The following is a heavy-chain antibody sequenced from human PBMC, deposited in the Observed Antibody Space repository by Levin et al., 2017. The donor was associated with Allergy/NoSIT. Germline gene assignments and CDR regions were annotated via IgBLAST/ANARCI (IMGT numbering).Heavy chain of an antibody. J-gene: IGHJ5*02. Sequence: GGSPRLSCAASGFTFSSFAMSWVRQTPGKGLEWVSAIDYNTDNTYYTDSVKGRFTISRDNSRDTLYLQMNSLRPEDTALYYCAKWASSPGPDWFDTWGQGTRVTVSS. V-gene: IGHV3-23*01. D-gene: IGHD6-6*01. CDR3: AKWASSPGPDWFDT. CDR1: GFTFSSFA. CDR2: IDYNTDNT.